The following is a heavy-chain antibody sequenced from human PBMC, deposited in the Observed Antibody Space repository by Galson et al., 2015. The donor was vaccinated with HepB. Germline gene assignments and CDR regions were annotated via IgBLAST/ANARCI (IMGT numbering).Heavy chain of an antibody. D-gene: IGHD1-1*01. CDR3: ARRHATTTDYGMDV. CDR1: GYNFTTYW. J-gene: IGHJ6*02. CDR2: IFPADSDT. V-gene: IGHV5-51*03. Sequence: QSGAEVKKPGESLKISCKSSGYNFTTYWIGWVRQIPGKSLEWMGIIFPADSDTRHSPSFLGQVTISANKSISTAYLQWISLRASDSAMYYCARRHATTTDYGMDVWGQGTTVTVSS.